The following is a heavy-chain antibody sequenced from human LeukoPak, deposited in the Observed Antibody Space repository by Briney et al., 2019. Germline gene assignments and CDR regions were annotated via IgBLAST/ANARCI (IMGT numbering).Heavy chain of an antibody. D-gene: IGHD3-22*01. V-gene: IGHV3-20*04. J-gene: IGHJ6*03. CDR3: ARGIQSSGYYPYYHYYYYMDV. CDR1: GFAFDIHG. Sequence: PGGSLRLSCAASGFAFDIHGMNWVRQAPGKGLEWVSAINWNGGSTGYADSVKGRFTISRDNAKNSLYLQMNSLRAEDTALYYCARGIQSSGYYPYYHYYYYMDVWGKGTTVTVSS. CDR2: INWNGGST.